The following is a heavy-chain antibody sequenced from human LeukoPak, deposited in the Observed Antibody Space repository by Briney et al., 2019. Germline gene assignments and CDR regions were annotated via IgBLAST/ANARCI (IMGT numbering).Heavy chain of an antibody. Sequence: GSLRLSCAASGFTFDDYGMSWVRQGPGKGLEWVAYINRDGSETYDVASVKGRFTISRDNTKKSLDPQMNSLRAEDTAVYYCARGGPAAGRFDYWGQGTLVTVSS. CDR3: ARGGPAAGRFDY. V-gene: IGHV3-7*01. CDR2: INRDGSET. D-gene: IGHD6-13*01. CDR1: GFTFDDYG. J-gene: IGHJ4*02.